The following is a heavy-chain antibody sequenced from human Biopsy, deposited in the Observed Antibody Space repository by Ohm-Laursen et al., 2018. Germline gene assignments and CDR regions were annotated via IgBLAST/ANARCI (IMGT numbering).Heavy chain of an antibody. Sequence: SLRLSCTASGLTFSSYWMTWARQAPGKGLEWVANINPDGSEKYYADSVKGRFTISRDNAKNSLYLQMGSLRAEDTAIYYCARDIVTGVDYLDDWGQGTLVTVSS. J-gene: IGHJ4*02. CDR2: INPDGSEK. CDR3: ARDIVTGVDYLDD. CDR1: GLTFSSYW. D-gene: IGHD7-27*01. V-gene: IGHV3-7*01.